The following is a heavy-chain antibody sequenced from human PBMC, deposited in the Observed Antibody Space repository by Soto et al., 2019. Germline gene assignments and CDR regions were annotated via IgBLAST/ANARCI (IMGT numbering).Heavy chain of an antibody. V-gene: IGHV4-59*01. CDR3: ARAAVDFWSGYYENWFDP. CDR1: GCSISSYY. CDR2: IYYSGST. Sequence: QVQLQESGPGLVKPSETLSLTCTVSGCSISSYYWSWIRQPPGKGLEWIGYIYYSGSTNYNPSLKSRVTISVDTSKNQFSLKLSSVTAADTAVYYCARAAVDFWSGYYENWFDPWGQGTLVTVSS. D-gene: IGHD3-3*01. J-gene: IGHJ5*02.